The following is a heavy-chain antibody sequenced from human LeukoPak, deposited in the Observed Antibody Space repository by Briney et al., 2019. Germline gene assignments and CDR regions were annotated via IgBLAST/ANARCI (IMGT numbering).Heavy chain of an antibody. V-gene: IGHV5-51*01. CDR1: GYSFTSYW. D-gene: IGHD3-3*01. Sequence: GESLKISCKGSGYSFTSYWIGWVRQMPGNGLEWMGIIYPGDSDTRYSPSFQGQVTISADKSISTAYLQWSSLKASDTAMYYCARHGVAGSGYYYYYMDVWGKGTTVTVSS. CDR3: ARHGVAGSGYYYYYMDV. J-gene: IGHJ6*03. CDR2: IYPGDSDT.